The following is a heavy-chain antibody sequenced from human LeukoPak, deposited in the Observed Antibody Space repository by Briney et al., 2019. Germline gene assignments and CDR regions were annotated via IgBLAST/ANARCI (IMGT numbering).Heavy chain of an antibody. Sequence: HRASVKVSCKASGYTFTSYAMNWVRQAPGQGLEWMGWINTNTGNPTYAQGFTGRFVFSLDTSVSTAYLQISSLKAEDTAVYYCARDRIAAAGTRWFDPWGQGTLVTVSP. D-gene: IGHD6-13*01. CDR1: GYTFTSYA. CDR3: ARDRIAAAGTRWFDP. CDR2: INTNTGNP. V-gene: IGHV7-4-1*02. J-gene: IGHJ5*02.